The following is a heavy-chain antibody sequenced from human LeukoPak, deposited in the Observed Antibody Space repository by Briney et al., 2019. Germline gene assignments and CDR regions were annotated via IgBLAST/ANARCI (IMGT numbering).Heavy chain of an antibody. CDR1: GFTFSSYS. CDR2: ISSRSSTI. V-gene: IGHV3-48*04. D-gene: IGHD2/OR15-2a*01. Sequence: AGGSLRLSCAASGFTFSSYSMNWVRQAPGKGLEWVSYISSRSSTIYYADSVKGRFTISRDNAKNSVYLQMNSLRAEDTAVYYCARDLYERALDYWGQGTLVTVSS. J-gene: IGHJ4*02. CDR3: ARDLYERALDY.